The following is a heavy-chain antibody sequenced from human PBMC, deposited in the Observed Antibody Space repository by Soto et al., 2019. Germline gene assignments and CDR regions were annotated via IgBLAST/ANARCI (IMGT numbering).Heavy chain of an antibody. V-gene: IGHV4-30-2*01. CDR3: ERDSDYYTLMP. J-gene: IGHJ5*02. CDR1: GGSISTGDYS. CDR2: IYHSGRT. D-gene: IGHD3-22*01. Sequence: SETLSLTCAVSGGSISTGDYSWSWIRQPPGKGLEWIGYIYHSGRTYYNPSLKSRVTISVDRSTNQFSLKLSSVTAADTAVYYCERDSDYYTLMPWGQGTLVTVSS.